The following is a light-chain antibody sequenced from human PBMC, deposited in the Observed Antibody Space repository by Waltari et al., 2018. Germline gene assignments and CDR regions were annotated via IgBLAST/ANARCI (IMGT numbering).Light chain of an antibody. CDR1: QSVGLT. CDR3: QHYLRLPVS. J-gene: IGKJ1*01. CDR2: GAS. Sequence: EIVLTQSPGTLSLSPGDRATLSCRASQSVGLTLAWYQQIPSQAPRLRIYGASSRAADIPDRFASSGSGTDFSLTINRLEPEDFAVYYCQHYLRLPVSFGQGTKVEIK. V-gene: IGKV3-20*01.